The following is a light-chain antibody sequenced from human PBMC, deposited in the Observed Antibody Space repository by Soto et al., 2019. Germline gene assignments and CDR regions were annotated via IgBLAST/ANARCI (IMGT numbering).Light chain of an antibody. V-gene: IGKV1-33*01. J-gene: IGKJ4*01. CDR3: QQYDNLPLT. Sequence: DIHMTQSPSSLSASVGDRVTITCLASRDIGRFLNWYQVKPGKAPKLVIYDTSILEPGVPARFRGSGSGTYFTFTIADLQPEDIATYYCQQYDNLPLTFGGGTNVQIK. CDR2: DTS. CDR1: RDIGRF.